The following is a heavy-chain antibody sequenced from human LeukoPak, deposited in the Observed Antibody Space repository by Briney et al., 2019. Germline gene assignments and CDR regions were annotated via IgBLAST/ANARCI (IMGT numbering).Heavy chain of an antibody. J-gene: IGHJ4*02. Sequence: ASVKVSCKVSGYTLTELSMHWVRQAPGKGLEWMGGFDPEDGETIYAQKFQGRVIMTEDTSTDTAYMELSSLRSEDTAVYYCATGRNEWELLPFWYWGQGTLVTVSS. V-gene: IGHV1-24*01. D-gene: IGHD1-26*01. CDR2: FDPEDGET. CDR3: ATGRNEWELLPFWY. CDR1: GYTLTELS.